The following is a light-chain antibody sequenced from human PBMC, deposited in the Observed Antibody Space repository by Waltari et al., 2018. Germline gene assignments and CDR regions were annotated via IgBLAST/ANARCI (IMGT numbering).Light chain of an antibody. CDR2: GAS. CDR1: QSVGSSY. CDR3: QQYGTSRT. J-gene: IGKJ1*01. V-gene: IGKV3-20*01. Sequence: EIVLTQSPGTLSLSPGERATLSCRASQSVGSSYLAWYQQKPGQAPRLLIYGASNRATDSPDRFSGRGCETDFTLTISRLEPEDFAVYYCQQYGTSRTFGQGTKVEIK.